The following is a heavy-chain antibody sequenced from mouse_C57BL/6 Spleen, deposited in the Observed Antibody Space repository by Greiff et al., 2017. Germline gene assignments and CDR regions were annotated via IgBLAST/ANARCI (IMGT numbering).Heavy chain of an antibody. V-gene: IGHV1-61*01. D-gene: IGHD4-1*01. Sequence: QVQLQQPGAELVRPGSSVKLSCKASGYTFTSYWMDWVKQRPGQGLEWIGNIYPSDSETHYNQKFKDKATLTVDKSSSTAYMQLSSLTSEDSAVYYCASHSWDGGFAYWGQGTLVTVSA. CDR2: IYPSDSET. CDR3: ASHSWDGGFAY. J-gene: IGHJ3*01. CDR1: GYTFTSYW.